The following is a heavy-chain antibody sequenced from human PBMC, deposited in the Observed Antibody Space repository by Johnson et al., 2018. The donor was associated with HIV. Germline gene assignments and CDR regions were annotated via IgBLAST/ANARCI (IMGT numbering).Heavy chain of an antibody. J-gene: IGHJ3*02. CDR3: ARGGITMIVVVISPPDAFDI. Sequence: MLLVESGGGLVQPGGSMRLSCAASGFTFSSYWMSWVRQAPGQGLEWVANIKQDGSEKYYVDSVKGRFTISRDNAKNSLYLQMNSLRAEDTAVYYCARGGITMIVVVISPPDAFDIWGQGTMVTVSS. D-gene: IGHD3-22*01. CDR2: IKQDGSEK. V-gene: IGHV3-7*04. CDR1: GFTFSSYW.